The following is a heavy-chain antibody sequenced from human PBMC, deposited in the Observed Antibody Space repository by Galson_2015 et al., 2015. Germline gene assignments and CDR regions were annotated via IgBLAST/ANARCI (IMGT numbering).Heavy chain of an antibody. V-gene: IGHV1-18*01. Sequence: SVRLSCKASGYTFTSYGISWVRQAPGQGLEWMGWISAYNGNTNYAQKLQGRVTMTTDTSTSTAYMELRSLRSDDTAVYYCARDRRPGWYFELWGRGTLVTVSS. CDR1: GYTFTSYG. CDR3: ARDRRPGWYFEL. J-gene: IGHJ2*01. CDR2: ISAYNGNT.